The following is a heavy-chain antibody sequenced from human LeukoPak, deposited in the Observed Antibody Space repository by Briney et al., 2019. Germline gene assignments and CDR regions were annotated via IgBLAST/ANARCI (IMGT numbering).Heavy chain of an antibody. Sequence: PSETLSLTCAVSGGSISNDDFYYSWIRQPPGKGLEWIGYIYSNGNTHYNPSLRSRLTISLDTSRNHFSLTVSSVTAADTAVYYCARGIAATDVWGHGTTVIVSS. V-gene: IGHV4-30-4*01. D-gene: IGHD2-15*01. CDR1: GGSISNDDFY. CDR3: ARGIAATDV. J-gene: IGHJ6*02. CDR2: IYSNGNT.